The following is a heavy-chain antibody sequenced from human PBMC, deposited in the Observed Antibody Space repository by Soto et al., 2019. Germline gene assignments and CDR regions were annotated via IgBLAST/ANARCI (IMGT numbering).Heavy chain of an antibody. D-gene: IGHD6-13*01. CDR2: IYHSGST. CDR1: GYSISSGYY. V-gene: IGHV4-38-2*01. CDR3: AWSSSFTPFDY. J-gene: IGHJ4*02. Sequence: PSETLSLTCAVSGYSISSGYYWGWIRRPPGKGLEWIGSIYHSGSTYYNPSLKSRVTISVDTSKNQFSLKLSSVTAADTAVYYCAWSSSFTPFDYWGQGTLVTVSS.